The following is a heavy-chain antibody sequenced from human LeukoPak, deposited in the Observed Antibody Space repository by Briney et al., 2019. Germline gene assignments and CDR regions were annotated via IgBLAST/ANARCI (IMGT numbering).Heavy chain of an antibody. V-gene: IGHV1-2*06. J-gene: IGHJ6*02. CDR2: INPNSGGT. D-gene: IGHD3-9*01. CDR1: GYTFTGYY. CDR3: ARVPDILTGYYYYYYGMDV. Sequence: ASVKVSCKASGYTFTGYYMHWVRQAPGQGLEWMGRINPNSGGTNYAQKLQGRVTMTRDTSISTAYMELSRLRSDDTAVYYCARVPDILTGYYYYYYGMDVWGQGTTVTVSS.